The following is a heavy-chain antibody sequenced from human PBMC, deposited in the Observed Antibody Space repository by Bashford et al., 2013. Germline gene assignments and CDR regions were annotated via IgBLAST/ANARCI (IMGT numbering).Heavy chain of an antibody. CDR3: ARDPHRVRFFDY. CDR2: ISGSGGST. D-gene: IGHD3-3*01. Sequence: VRQAPGKGLEWVSAISGSGGSTYYADSVKGRFTISRDNSKNTLYLQMNSLRAEDTGVYFCARDPHRVRFFDYWGQGTQVTVSS. J-gene: IGHJ4*02. V-gene: IGHV3-23*01.